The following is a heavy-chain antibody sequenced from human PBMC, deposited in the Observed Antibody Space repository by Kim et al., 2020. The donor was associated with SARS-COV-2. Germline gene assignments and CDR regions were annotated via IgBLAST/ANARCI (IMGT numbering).Heavy chain of an antibody. Sequence: GGSLRLSCAASGFTFSSYGMHWVRQAPGKGLEWVAAISDDGSNKYYADSVKGRFTISRDNSKNTLYLQMNSLRAEDTAVYYCAKPLPGIAEAVGLVAFDICGPGKTVTLSS. CDR3: AKPLPGIAEAVGLVAFDI. D-gene: IGHD6-13*01. CDR1: GFTFSSYG. J-gene: IGHJ3*02. V-gene: IGHV3-30*18. CDR2: ISDDGSNK.